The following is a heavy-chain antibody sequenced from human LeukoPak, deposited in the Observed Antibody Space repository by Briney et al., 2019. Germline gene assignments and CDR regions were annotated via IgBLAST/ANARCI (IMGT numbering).Heavy chain of an antibody. CDR2: ISWNSASI. J-gene: IGHJ4*02. CDR1: GFPFYVYA. V-gene: IGHV3-9*01. D-gene: IGHD2/OR15-2a*01. Sequence: GRSLRLSCAASGFPFYVYAMHWVRQPPGRGLEWVAGISWNSASIDYADSVKGRFTISRDNAEKSVYLQMNSLGVEDTALYYCAKGPPIGTQYYYFDYWGQATLVTVSS. CDR3: AKGPPIGTQYYYFDY.